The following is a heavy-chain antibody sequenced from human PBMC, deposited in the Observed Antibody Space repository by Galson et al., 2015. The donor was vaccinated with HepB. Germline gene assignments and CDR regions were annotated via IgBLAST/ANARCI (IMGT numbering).Heavy chain of an antibody. D-gene: IGHD3-10*01. Sequence: SVTVSCKASGFTFTSSAMQWVRQARGRRLEWIGWIVVGSGNTNYAQKFQERVTITRDMSTSTAYMELSSLRSEDTAVYYCAADPEPGSGSFLDYWGQGTLVTVSS. CDR1: GFTFTSSA. V-gene: IGHV1-58*02. CDR3: AADPEPGSGSFLDY. CDR2: IVVGSGNT. J-gene: IGHJ4*02.